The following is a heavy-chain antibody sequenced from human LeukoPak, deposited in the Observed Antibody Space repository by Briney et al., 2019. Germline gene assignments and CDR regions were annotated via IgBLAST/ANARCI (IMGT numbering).Heavy chain of an antibody. V-gene: IGHV3-23*01. D-gene: IGHD2-2*01. Sequence: GGSLRLSCVASGFTFGTYAMSWVRQAPGKGLEWVSAISGSGGSTYYADSVKGRFTISRDNSKNTLYLQVNSLRAEDTAVYYCAKRGYCRSTTCFFDAFDIWGQGTLVTVSS. J-gene: IGHJ3*02. CDR2: ISGSGGST. CDR1: GFTFGTYA. CDR3: AKRGYCRSTTCFFDAFDI.